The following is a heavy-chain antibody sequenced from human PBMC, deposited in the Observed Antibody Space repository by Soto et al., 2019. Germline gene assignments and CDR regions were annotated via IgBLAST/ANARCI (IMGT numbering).Heavy chain of an antibody. J-gene: IGHJ5*02. Sequence: SETLSLTCTVSGGSISSGDYYWSRIRQPPGKGLEWIGYIYYSGSTYYNPSLKSRVTISVDTSKNQFSLKLSSVTAADTAVYYCARERVVIRRNWFDPWGQGTLVTVSS. D-gene: IGHD3-3*01. CDR1: GGSISSGDYY. CDR2: IYYSGST. V-gene: IGHV4-30-4*01. CDR3: ARERVVIRRNWFDP.